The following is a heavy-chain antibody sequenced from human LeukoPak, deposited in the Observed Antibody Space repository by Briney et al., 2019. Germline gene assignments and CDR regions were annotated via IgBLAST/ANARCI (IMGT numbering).Heavy chain of an antibody. D-gene: IGHD3-10*01. Sequence: GGSLRLSCAASGFTFSNYALTWARQAPGKGLEWVSGISGGGVTTYYADSVKGRFTISRDNSKNTLYLQMNSLRADDTAIYYCARNQQLGGQSYYYYGMDVWGQGTTVTVSS. V-gene: IGHV3-23*01. J-gene: IGHJ6*02. CDR1: GFTFSNYA. CDR2: ISGGGVTT. CDR3: ARNQQLGGQSYYYYGMDV.